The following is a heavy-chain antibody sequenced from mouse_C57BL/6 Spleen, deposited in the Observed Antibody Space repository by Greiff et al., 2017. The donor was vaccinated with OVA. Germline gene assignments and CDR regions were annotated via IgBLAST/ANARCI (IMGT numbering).Heavy chain of an antibody. V-gene: IGHV3-6*01. CDR2: ISYDGSN. Sequence: DVQLQESGPGLVKPSQSLSLTCSVTGYSITSGYYWNWIRQFPGNKLEWMGYISYDGSNNYNPSLKNRISITRDTSKNQFFLKLNSVTTEDTATYYCATYYYGSSYLFDYWGQGTTLTVSS. CDR1: GYSITSGYY. CDR3: ATYYYGSSYLFDY. J-gene: IGHJ2*01. D-gene: IGHD1-1*01.